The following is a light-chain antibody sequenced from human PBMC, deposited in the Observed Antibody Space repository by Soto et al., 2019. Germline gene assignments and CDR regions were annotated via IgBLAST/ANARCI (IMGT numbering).Light chain of an antibody. J-gene: IGLJ1*01. CDR3: SSYTSSSTPFYV. V-gene: IGLV2-14*02. CDR2: ETT. CDR1: SSDVGNYNL. Sequence: QSVLTQPASVSGSPGRSITISCIGTSSDVGNYNLVSWYQQHPGKAPKLMLYETTKRPSGISNRFSGSKSGNTASLTISGLQAEDEADYYCSSYTSSSTPFYVFGTGTKLTVL.